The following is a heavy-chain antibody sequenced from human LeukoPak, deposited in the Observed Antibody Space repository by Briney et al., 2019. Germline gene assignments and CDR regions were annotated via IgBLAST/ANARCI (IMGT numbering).Heavy chain of an antibody. J-gene: IGHJ2*01. Sequence: SETLSLTCAVSVGSISSGCYSWSWIRQPPGKGLEWIGYIYHSGSTYYNPSLKSRVTISVDRSKNQFSLKLSSVTAADTAVYYCASRLVVTAGWYFDLWGRGTLVTVSS. CDR1: VGSISSGCYS. CDR2: IYHSGST. D-gene: IGHD2-21*02. V-gene: IGHV4-30-2*01. CDR3: ASRLVVTAGWYFDL.